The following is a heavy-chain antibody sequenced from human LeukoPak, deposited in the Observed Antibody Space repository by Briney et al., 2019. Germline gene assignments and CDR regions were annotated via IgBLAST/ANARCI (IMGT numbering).Heavy chain of an antibody. V-gene: IGHV3-11*04. CDR1: GFTFSDYY. CDR2: IISTGGTI. J-gene: IGHJ3*02. Sequence: GGSLRLSCAASGFTFSDYYMSWIRQAPGKGLEWLSYIISTGGTIYYADSVKGRFPISRDNAKNSLYLQMNSLRAEDTAVYYCAGYSSGWFGAFHIWGQGTMVTVSS. CDR3: AGYSSGWFGAFHI. D-gene: IGHD6-19*01.